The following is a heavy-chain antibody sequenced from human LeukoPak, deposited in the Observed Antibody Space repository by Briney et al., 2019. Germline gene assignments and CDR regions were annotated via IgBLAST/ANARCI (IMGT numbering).Heavy chain of an antibody. CDR2: INHSGST. CDR3: ATHHPLAAAAPWDLDRLRGWCDP. Sequence: SETLSLTCAVYGGAFSGCYWSWIRQPPGKGLECIGEINHSGSTNYNPSLKSRVNISVDTSQKQFSLKLSSVTAPDTAVYYCATHHPLAAAAPWDLDRLRGWCDPWAQGTLVTVSS. CDR1: GGAFSGCY. V-gene: IGHV4-34*01. D-gene: IGHD6-13*01. J-gene: IGHJ5*02.